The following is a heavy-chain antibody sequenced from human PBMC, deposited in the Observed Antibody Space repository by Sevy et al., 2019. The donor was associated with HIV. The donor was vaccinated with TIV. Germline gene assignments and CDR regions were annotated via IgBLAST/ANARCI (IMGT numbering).Heavy chain of an antibody. CDR3: ETLDFWSDHPFYGTDV. D-gene: IGHD3-3*01. J-gene: IGHJ6*02. CDR2: FDPEDGET. CDR1: GYTLSELP. Sequence: ASVKVSCKVSGYTLSELPMHWVRQAPGKGLEWLGGFDPEDGETIYAQKFQGRVTMTEDTSTDTAYMELSRLRSEDTAVYYCETLDFWSDHPFYGTDVWGQGPRSPSP. V-gene: IGHV1-24*01.